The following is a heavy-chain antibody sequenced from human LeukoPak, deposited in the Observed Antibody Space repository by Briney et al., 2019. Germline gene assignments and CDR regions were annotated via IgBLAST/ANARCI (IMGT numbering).Heavy chain of an antibody. CDR2: IYSGGGT. Sequence: GGSLRLSCAASGFTVSSNYMSWVRQAPGKGLEWVSVIYSGGGTYYADSVKGRFTISRDNSKNTLYLQMNSLRAEDTAVYYCAKEGEYYDSSGRGYYFDYWGQGTLVTVSS. J-gene: IGHJ4*02. V-gene: IGHV3-53*01. D-gene: IGHD3-22*01. CDR1: GFTVSSNY. CDR3: AKEGEYYDSSGRGYYFDY.